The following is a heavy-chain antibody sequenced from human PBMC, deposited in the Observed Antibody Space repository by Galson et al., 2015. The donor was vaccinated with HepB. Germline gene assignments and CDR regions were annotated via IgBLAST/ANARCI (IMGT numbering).Heavy chain of an antibody. V-gene: IGHV3-20*04. D-gene: IGHD3-22*01. J-gene: IGHJ3*02. CDR1: GFTFDDYG. Sequence: SLRLSCAASGFTFDDYGMSWVRQAPGKGLEWVSGINWNGGSTGYADSVKGRFTISRDNAKNSLYLQMNSLRAEDTAVYYCARVDYYDSSGYYPLPAAFDIWGQGTMVTVSS. CDR2: INWNGGST. CDR3: ARVDYYDSSGYYPLPAAFDI.